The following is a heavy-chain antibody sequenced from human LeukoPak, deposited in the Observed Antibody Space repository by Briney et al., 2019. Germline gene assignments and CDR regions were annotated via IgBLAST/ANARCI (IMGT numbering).Heavy chain of an antibody. CDR1: GGSFSGYY. CDR2: INHSGST. J-gene: IGHJ6*02. CDR3: AREGRVPYYDFWSGYYRGYYGMDV. Sequence: SSETLSLTCAVYGGSFSGYYWSWIRQPPGKGLEWIGEINHSGSTYYNPSLKSRVTISVDTSKNQFSLKLSSVTAADTAVYYCAREGRVPYYDFWSGYYRGYYGMDVWGQGITVTVSS. V-gene: IGHV4-34*01. D-gene: IGHD3-3*01.